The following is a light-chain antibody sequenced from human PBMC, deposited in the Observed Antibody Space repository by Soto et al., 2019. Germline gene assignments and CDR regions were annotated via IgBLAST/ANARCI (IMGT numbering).Light chain of an antibody. V-gene: IGKV3-20*01. Sequence: ETVLTQSPGPLSLSPGERATLSCRASQSVSSSSLAWYQQKPGQAPRLLIYGASNRATGIPDRFSGGGSGTDFTLTISRLEPEDFAVYYCQQYGSSGTFGQGTKVDIK. CDR1: QSVSSSS. CDR2: GAS. J-gene: IGKJ1*01. CDR3: QQYGSSGT.